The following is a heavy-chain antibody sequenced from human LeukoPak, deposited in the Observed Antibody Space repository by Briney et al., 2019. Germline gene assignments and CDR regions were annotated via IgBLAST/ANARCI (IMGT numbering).Heavy chain of an antibody. D-gene: IGHD3-16*02. Sequence: GGSLRLSCAASGFTFSSYSMNWVRQAPGKGLEWVSSISSSSSYIYYADSVKGRFTISRDNAKNSLYPQMNSLRAEDTAVYYCARAKIMITFGGVIDSDAFDNWGQGTMVTVSS. V-gene: IGHV3-21*01. CDR1: GFTFSSYS. CDR3: ARAKIMITFGGVIDSDAFDN. CDR2: ISSSSSYI. J-gene: IGHJ3*02.